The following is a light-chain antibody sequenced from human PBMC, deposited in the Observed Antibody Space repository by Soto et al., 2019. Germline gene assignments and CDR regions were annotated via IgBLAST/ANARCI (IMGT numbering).Light chain of an antibody. J-gene: IGKJ3*01. CDR3: QQFGSSPGFT. CDR2: GAS. Sequence: ESALRQSPGTLSLSPGERDTLSCGASQSINSRYLAWYQQKPGQAPRLLIYGASSRATGIPDRFSGSGSGTDFTLTISRLEPEDFAVYYCQQFGSSPGFTFGPGTIVDIK. V-gene: IGKV3-20*01. CDR1: QSINSRY.